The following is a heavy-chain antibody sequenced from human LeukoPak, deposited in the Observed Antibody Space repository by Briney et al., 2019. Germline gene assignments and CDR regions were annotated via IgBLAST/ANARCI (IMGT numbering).Heavy chain of an antibody. CDR2: IYYSGST. CDR1: GGSISNYY. D-gene: IGHD6-25*01. J-gene: IGHJ3*02. CDR3: ARVAGAFDI. V-gene: IGHV4-59*01. Sequence: SETLSLTCTVSGGSISNYYWSWIRQPPGKGLEWIGYIYYSGSTNYNPSLKSRVTISLDTSKNHFSLKLSSVTAADTAIYYCARVAGAFDIWGQGTMVTVPS.